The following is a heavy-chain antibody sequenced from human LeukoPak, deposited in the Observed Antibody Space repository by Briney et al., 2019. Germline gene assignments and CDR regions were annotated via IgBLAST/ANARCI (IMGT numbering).Heavy chain of an antibody. J-gene: IGHJ6*03. Sequence: PSETLSLTCTVSAGFLSTYYWTWIRQPPGKGLEWIGSIYYSGSTYYNPSLQSRVTMSVDTSKNQFSLKLSSVTAADTAVYYCARHFGSNYYYYYMDVWGRGTTVTVSS. D-gene: IGHD3-10*01. CDR1: AGFLSTYY. CDR2: IYYSGST. CDR3: ARHFGSNYYYYYMDV. V-gene: IGHV4-59*04.